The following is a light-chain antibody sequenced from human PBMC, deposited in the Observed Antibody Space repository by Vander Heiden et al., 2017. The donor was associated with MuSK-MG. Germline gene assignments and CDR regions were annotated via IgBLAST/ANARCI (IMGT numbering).Light chain of an antibody. CDR3: QQYNNGPPIT. J-gene: IGKJ5*01. CDR2: DTS. Sequence: EILLTQFPATLSVFPGERATLSCSASQNVNTNLAWYQQKPGQAPRLLIFDTSTRATDIPARFSGSGSGTEFTLTISSLQSEDFAVYYCQQYNNGPPITFGRGTRLEIK. CDR1: QNVNTN. V-gene: IGKV3D-15*01.